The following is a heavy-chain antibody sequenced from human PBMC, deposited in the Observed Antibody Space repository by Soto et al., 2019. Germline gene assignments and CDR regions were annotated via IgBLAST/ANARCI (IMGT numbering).Heavy chain of an antibody. J-gene: IGHJ2*01. CDR1: GFGVSSSY. V-gene: IGHV3-66*04. CDR3: ARHVGSYWYFDL. D-gene: IGHD1-26*01. Sequence: EVQLVESGGGLVQPGGSLRLSCAASGFGVSSSYMGWIRKAPGKGLEWVSSIYTGVTTYYAESVRGRFTTSTDSSRDTLYLQMNSLRVDDTAMYYCARHVGSYWYFDLWGRGTLVTVSS. CDR2: IYTGVTT.